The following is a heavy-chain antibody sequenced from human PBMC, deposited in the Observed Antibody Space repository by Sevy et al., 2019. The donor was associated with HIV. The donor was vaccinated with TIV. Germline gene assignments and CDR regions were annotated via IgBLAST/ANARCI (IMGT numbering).Heavy chain of an antibody. CDR1: GFIFIDYS. D-gene: IGHD3-22*01. Sequence: GGSLRLSCAASGFIFIDYSMSWVRQAPGKGLEWVSSISSDSKYIYYADSVKGRFTISRDSAKSSLYLLMSSLRAEDTAVNYCARIRGNYDSSGFDFWGQGTLVTVSS. V-gene: IGHV3-21*01. CDR3: ARIRGNYDSSGFDF. J-gene: IGHJ4*02. CDR2: ISSDSKYI.